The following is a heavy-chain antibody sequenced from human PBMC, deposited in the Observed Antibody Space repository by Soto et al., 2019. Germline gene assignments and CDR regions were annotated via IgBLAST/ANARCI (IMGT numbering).Heavy chain of an antibody. D-gene: IGHD6-13*01. Sequence: QVQLVQSGADVKKPGASVKVSCKASGYTFTSYGITWVRQAPGRGLEWLGWSSAYNGNTDYAQKVQDRVTMTTDRSTSTAYMELRSLRSDDTAVYYCARADVLEYTSRFCLDFWGQGTLVTVSS. J-gene: IGHJ4*02. CDR3: ARADVLEYTSRFCLDF. CDR2: SSAYNGNT. V-gene: IGHV1-18*01. CDR1: GYTFTSYG.